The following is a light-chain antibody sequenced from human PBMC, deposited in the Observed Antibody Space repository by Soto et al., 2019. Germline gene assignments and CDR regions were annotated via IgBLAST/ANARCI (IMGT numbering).Light chain of an antibody. CDR1: QSVSSY. CDR3: QQRSNWPPLT. J-gene: IGKJ5*01. Sequence: EIVLTQSPATLSLSPGERATLSCRASQSVSSYLAWYQQQPGQAPRLLLYEASTRATGIPARFSGSGAGTDFTPTISSLEPEDFSVYYCQQRSNWPPLTLGQGTRLEI. CDR2: EAS. V-gene: IGKV3-11*01.